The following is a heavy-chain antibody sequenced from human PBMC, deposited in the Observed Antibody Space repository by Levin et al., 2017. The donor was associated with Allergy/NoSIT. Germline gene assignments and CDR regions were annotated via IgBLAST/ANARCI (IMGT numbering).Heavy chain of an antibody. V-gene: IGHV4-31*03. Sequence: PSQTLSLPCTVSGGSIRSGGYYWSWIRQHPGKGLEWIGYIYYSGSTYYNPSLKSRVTISVDTSKNQFSLKLSSVTAADTAVYYCARGVRITIFGVVIALHPPGYMDVWGKGTTVTVSS. D-gene: IGHD3-3*01. CDR2: IYYSGST. J-gene: IGHJ6*03. CDR3: ARGVRITIFGVVIALHPPGYMDV. CDR1: GGSIRSGGYY.